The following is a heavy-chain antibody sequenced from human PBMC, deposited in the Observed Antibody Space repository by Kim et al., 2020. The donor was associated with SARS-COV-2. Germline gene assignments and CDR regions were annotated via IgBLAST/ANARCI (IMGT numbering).Heavy chain of an antibody. J-gene: IGHJ5*02. D-gene: IGHD3-16*01. CDR2: ISHSGSP. Sequence: SETLSLTCAVSGGSISSLSWWSWVRQAPGKGLEWIGEISHSGSPNYHPSLKSLVAISIDKSKNQFSLKLTSVTAADTAMYFCAGFSADMMSMMWGRGGWFDPWGQGTLVIVSS. CDR1: GGSISSLSW. V-gene: IGHV4-4*02. CDR3: AGFSADMMSMMWGRGGWFDP.